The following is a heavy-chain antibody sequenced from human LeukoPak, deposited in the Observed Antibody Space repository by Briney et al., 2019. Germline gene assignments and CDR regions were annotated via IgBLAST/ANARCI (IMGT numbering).Heavy chain of an antibody. J-gene: IGHJ3*02. D-gene: IGHD3-10*01. V-gene: IGHV3-30*02. CDR1: GFSFSFYG. Sequence: GGSLRLSCAASGFSFSFYGMHWVRQAPGKGLEWVAFIRYDGSNKYYTDSVKGRFTISRDNSKNTLYLQMNSLRSDDTAMYYCTKAANYYGSARDAFDIWGQGTKVTVSS. CDR2: IRYDGSNK. CDR3: TKAANYYGSARDAFDI.